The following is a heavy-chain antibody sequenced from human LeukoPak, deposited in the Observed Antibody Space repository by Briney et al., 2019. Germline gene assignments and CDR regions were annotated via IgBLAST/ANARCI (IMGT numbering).Heavy chain of an antibody. D-gene: IGHD3-22*01. Sequence: GGSLRLSCATSGFTVSSSYMSCVRQAPGKGLEWVSVIYSGANTYYADSVRGRFTISRDNSKNTLYLQMNSLRVEDTAMYYCVRNAFSGFFAWGQGTLVTVSS. V-gene: IGHV3-53*01. CDR1: GFTVSSSY. J-gene: IGHJ5*02. CDR2: IYSGANT. CDR3: VRNAFSGFFA.